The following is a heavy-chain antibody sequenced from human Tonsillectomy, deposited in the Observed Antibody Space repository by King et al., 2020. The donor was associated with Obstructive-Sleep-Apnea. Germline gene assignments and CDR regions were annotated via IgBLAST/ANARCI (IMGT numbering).Heavy chain of an antibody. CDR3: ARERTPSGIAVALYY. CDR1: GFTFSSYS. Sequence: VQLVESGGGLVKPGGSLRLSCAASGFTFSSYSMNWVRQAPGKGLEWVSSTSYSSTYIYYADSVKGRFTISRDNAKNSLYLQMNSLRAEDTAVYYCARERTPSGIAVALYYWGQGTLVTVSS. J-gene: IGHJ4*02. D-gene: IGHD6-19*01. CDR2: TSYSSTYI. V-gene: IGHV3-21*01.